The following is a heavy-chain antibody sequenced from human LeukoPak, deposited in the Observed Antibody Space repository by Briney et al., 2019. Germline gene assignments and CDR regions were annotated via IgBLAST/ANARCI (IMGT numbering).Heavy chain of an antibody. CDR1: GGTFSSYT. D-gene: IGHD2-2*01. Sequence: SVKVSCKASGGTFSSYTISWVRQAPGQGLEWMGRIIPILGIANYAQKFQGRVTITADKSTSTAYMELGSLGSEDTAVYYCARDRDIVVVPAAIGYWFDPWGQGTLVTVSS. V-gene: IGHV1-69*04. J-gene: IGHJ5*02. CDR2: IIPILGIA. CDR3: ARDRDIVVVPAAIGYWFDP.